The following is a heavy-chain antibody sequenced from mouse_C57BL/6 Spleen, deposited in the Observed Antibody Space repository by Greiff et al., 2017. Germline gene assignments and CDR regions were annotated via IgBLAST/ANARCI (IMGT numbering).Heavy chain of an antibody. CDR1: GFSFNTYA. V-gene: IGHV10-1*01. J-gene: IGHJ2*01. Sequence: EVQLVESGGGLVQPKGSLKLSCAASGFSFNTYAMNWVRQAPGKGLEWVARIRSKSNNYATYYADSVKDRFTISRVDSESMLYLQMNNLKTEDTAMYYCVRDGSSLYYFDYWGQGTTLTVSS. D-gene: IGHD1-1*01. CDR3: VRDGSSLYYFDY. CDR2: IRSKSNNYAT.